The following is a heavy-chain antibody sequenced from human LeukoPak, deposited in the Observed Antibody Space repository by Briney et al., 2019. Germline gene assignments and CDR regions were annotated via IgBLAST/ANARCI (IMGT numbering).Heavy chain of an antibody. CDR2: IYTSGST. Sequence: PSETLSLTCTVSGGSISSGSYYWSWIRQPAGKGLEWIGRIYTSGSTNYNPSLKSRVTISVDTSKNHFSLKLSSVTAADTAVYYCACFPIVGATTWGQGTLVTVSS. J-gene: IGHJ4*02. CDR3: ACFPIVGATT. V-gene: IGHV4-61*02. D-gene: IGHD1-26*01. CDR1: GGSISSGSYY.